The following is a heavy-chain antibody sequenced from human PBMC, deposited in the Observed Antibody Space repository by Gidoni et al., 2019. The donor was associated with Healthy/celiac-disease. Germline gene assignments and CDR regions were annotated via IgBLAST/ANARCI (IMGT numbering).Heavy chain of an antibody. CDR2: IIPIFGTA. D-gene: IGHD4-17*01. V-gene: IGHV1-69*06. CDR1: GGTCSSYA. CDR3: ARPRRRTVATPGFDY. Sequence: QVQLVQSGAEVKKPGSSVKVSCKASGGTCSSYAISWVRQAPGQGLEWMGGIIPIFGTANYAQKFQGRVTITADKSTSTAYMELSSLRSEDTAVYYCARPRRRTVATPGFDYWGQGTLVTVSS. J-gene: IGHJ4*02.